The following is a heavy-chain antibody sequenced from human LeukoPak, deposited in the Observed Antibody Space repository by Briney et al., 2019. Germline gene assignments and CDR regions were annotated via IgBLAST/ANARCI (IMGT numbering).Heavy chain of an antibody. D-gene: IGHD3-22*01. Sequence: GGSLRLSCAASGFTFSRYGMHWVRQAPGKGLEWVAFIRFDGSEKYYSDSVKGRFTISRDNSKNTLYLQMNTLRAEDTGLYYCANHARDYYDSSGYYLGYWGQGTLVTVSS. V-gene: IGHV3-30*02. CDR1: GFTFSRYG. CDR3: ANHARDYYDSSGYYLGY. J-gene: IGHJ4*02. CDR2: IRFDGSEK.